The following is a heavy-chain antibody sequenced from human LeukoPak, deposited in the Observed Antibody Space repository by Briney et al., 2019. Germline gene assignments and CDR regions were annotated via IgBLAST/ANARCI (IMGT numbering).Heavy chain of an antibody. CDR1: GFTFGSYS. Sequence: GGSLRLSCAASGFTFGSYSMNWVRQAPGKGLEWVSYISSSSSTIYYADSVKGRFTISRDNAKNSLYLQMNSLRAEDTAVYYCARDSPSITMVRGVITPGWFDPWGQGTLVTVSS. V-gene: IGHV3-48*04. CDR2: ISSSSSTI. J-gene: IGHJ5*02. CDR3: ARDSPSITMVRGVITPGWFDP. D-gene: IGHD3-10*01.